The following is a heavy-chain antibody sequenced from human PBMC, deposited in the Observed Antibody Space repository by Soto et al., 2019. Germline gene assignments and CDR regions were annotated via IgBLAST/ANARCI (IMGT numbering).Heavy chain of an antibody. CDR2: INHSGST. J-gene: IGHJ4*02. D-gene: IGHD3-10*01. V-gene: IGHV4-34*01. CDR1: GGSFSGYY. CDR3: AKDRETVEIITHFDY. Sequence: SETLSLTCAVYGGSFSGYYWSWIRQPPGKGLEWIGEINHSGSTNYNPSLKSRVTISVDTSKNQFSLKLSSVTAADTAVYYCAKDRETVEIITHFDYWGQGTLVTVSS.